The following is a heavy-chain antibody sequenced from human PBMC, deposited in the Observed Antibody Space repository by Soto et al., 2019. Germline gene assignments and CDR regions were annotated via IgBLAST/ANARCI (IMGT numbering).Heavy chain of an antibody. CDR1: GFTFSNAW. CDR3: TGAGRVTMIVVVITSFGAFDI. D-gene: IGHD3-22*01. CDR2: IKSKTDGGTT. Sequence: GGSLRLSCAASGFTFSNAWMSWVRQAPGKGLEWVGRIKSKTDGGTTDYSAPVKGRFTISRDDSKNTLYLQMNSLKTEDTAVYYGTGAGRVTMIVVVITSFGAFDIWGQGTMVTVSS. V-gene: IGHV3-15*01. J-gene: IGHJ3*02.